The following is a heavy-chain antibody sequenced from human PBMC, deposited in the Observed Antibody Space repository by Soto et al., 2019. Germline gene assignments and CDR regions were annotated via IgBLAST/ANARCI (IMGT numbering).Heavy chain of an antibody. Sequence: PGGSLRLSCAASGSTFTYYAMSWVRQAPGKGLEWVSGVSASGGDTYYADSVRGRFTISRDNSKNTLYLQMNSLRAEDTAVYYCAKGARWATPTYDACESWGKGTMVTVSS. CDR2: VSASGGDT. CDR1: GSTFTYYA. J-gene: IGHJ3*02. CDR3: AKGARWATPTYDACES. V-gene: IGHV3-23*01.